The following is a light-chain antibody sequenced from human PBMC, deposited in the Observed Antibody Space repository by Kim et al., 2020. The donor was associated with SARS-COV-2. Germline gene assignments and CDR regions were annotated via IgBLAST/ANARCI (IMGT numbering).Light chain of an antibody. CDR3: QQYKSYPLT. CDR2: ATS. CDR1: QEISNS. J-gene: IGKJ4*01. Sequence: IQMHQSPSSLSASVGERVTITCRASQEISNSLAWFQQKPGEVPQCLMYATSSLQSGVPSKFSGSGSGTEFTLTISSLQPEDVATYFCQQYKSYPLTFGGGTKVDIK. V-gene: IGKV1-16*02.